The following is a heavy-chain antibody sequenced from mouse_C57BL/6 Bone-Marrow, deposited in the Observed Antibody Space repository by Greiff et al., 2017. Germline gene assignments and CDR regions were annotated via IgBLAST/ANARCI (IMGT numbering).Heavy chain of an antibody. J-gene: IGHJ2*01. CDR3: ARGTVLRSYYFDY. CDR1: GYAFTNYL. CDR2: INPGSGGT. Sequence: VQLQQSGAELVRPGTSVKVSCKASGYAFTNYLIEWVKQRPGQGLEWIGVINPGSGGTNYNEKFKGKATLTADKSSSTAYMQLSSLTSEDSAVYFCARGTVLRSYYFDYWGQGTTLTVSS. V-gene: IGHV1-54*01. D-gene: IGHD1-1*01.